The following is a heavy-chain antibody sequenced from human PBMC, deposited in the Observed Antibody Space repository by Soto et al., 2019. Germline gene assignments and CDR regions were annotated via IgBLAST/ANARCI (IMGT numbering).Heavy chain of an antibody. D-gene: IGHD1-1*01. J-gene: IGHJ4*02. CDR3: ARLTTASPGY. Sequence: EVQLVESGGGLVQPGGSLRLSCVASGFTFSTSNMNWVRQAPGRGLEWVSYISGSSSTIYNADSVKGRFTISRDNAKNSLFLQMNSLRDEDTAVYYCARLTTASPGYWGQGTLVTVSS. V-gene: IGHV3-48*02. CDR1: GFTFSTSN. CDR2: ISGSSSTI.